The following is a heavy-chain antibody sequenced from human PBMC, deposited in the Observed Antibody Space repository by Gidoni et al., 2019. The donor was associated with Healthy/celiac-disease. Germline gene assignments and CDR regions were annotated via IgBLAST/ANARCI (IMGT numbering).Heavy chain of an antibody. CDR3: ASTYCGGDCYSKYYYYMDV. CDR2: LYYSGST. J-gene: IGHJ6*03. D-gene: IGHD2-21*01. V-gene: IGHV4-31*03. CDR1: GGSISSGDYY. Sequence: QVQLQESGPGLVKPSQTLSLTCTVSGGSISSGDYYWSWIRQHPGKGLEWIGYLYYSGSTYYNPSLKSRVTISVDTSKNQFSRKLSSVTAADTAVYYCASTYCGGDCYSKYYYYMDVWGKGTTVTVSS.